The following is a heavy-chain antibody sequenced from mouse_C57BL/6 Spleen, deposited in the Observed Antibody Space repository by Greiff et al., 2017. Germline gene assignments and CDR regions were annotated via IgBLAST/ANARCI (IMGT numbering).Heavy chain of an antibody. CDR3: ARGGSIYYGKDYYFDY. D-gene: IGHD2-1*01. V-gene: IGHV1-18*01. CDR1: GYTFTDYN. Sequence: VQLQQPGPELVKPGASVKIPCKASGYTFTDYNMDWVKQSHGKSLEWIGDINPNNGGTIYNQKFKGKATLTVDKSSSTAYMELRSLTSEDTAVYYCARGGSIYYGKDYYFDYWGQGTTLTVSS. CDR2: INPNNGGT. J-gene: IGHJ2*01.